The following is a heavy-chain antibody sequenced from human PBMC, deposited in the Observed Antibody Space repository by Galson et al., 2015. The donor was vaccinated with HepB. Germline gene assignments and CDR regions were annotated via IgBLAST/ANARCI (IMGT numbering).Heavy chain of an antibody. J-gene: IGHJ4*02. CDR3: ARVVLYSSGWSPQDY. CDR1: GYIFTSYA. CDR2: INTNTGNP. V-gene: IGHV7-4-1*02. D-gene: IGHD6-19*01. Sequence: SVKVSCKASGYIFTSYAMHWVRQAPGQRLEWMGWINTNTGNPTYAQGFTGRFVFSLDTSVSTAYLQISSLKAEDTAVYYCARVVLYSSGWSPQDYWGQGTLVTVSS.